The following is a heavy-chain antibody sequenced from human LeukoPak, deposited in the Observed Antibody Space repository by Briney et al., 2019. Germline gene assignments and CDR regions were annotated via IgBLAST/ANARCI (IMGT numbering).Heavy chain of an antibody. V-gene: IGHV4-31*03. CDR1: GDSISSGGYY. J-gene: IGHJ4*02. CDR3: ASGIAVAGLDY. CDR2: IYYSGST. Sequence: SETLSLTCTVSGDSISSGGYYWSWIRQHPGKGLEWIGYIYYSGSTYYNPSLKSRVTISVDTSKNQFSLKLSSVTAADTAVYYCASGIAVAGLDYWGQGTLVSVSS. D-gene: IGHD6-19*01.